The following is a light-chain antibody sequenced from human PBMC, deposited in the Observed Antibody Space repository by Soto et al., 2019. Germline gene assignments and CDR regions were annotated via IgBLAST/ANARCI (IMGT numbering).Light chain of an antibody. CDR2: DAS. Sequence: DIRLSQHTGTLSLSPGERATLSCRASQSVSSYLAWYQQKSGQAPRLLIYDASNRATGIPARFGGSGSGTDFTLTICSLEPEDFAVYYCQQRSSWPWTFCQGTMADIK. V-gene: IGKV3-11*01. CDR3: QQRSSWPWT. J-gene: IGKJ1*01. CDR1: QSVSSY.